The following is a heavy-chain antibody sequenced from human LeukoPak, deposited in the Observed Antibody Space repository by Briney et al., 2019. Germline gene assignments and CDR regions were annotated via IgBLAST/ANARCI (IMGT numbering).Heavy chain of an antibody. V-gene: IGHV4-39*07. Sequence: PSETLSLTCTVSGGSISSSSYYWGWIRQPPGKGLEWIGSIYYSGSTYYNPSLKSRVTISVDTSKNQFSLKLSSVTAADTAFYYFARYIVSYPHDVFDLWGQGTMVTVSS. CDR2: IYYSGST. CDR1: GGSISSSSYY. J-gene: IGHJ3*01. D-gene: IGHD1-26*01. CDR3: ARYIVSYPHDVFDL.